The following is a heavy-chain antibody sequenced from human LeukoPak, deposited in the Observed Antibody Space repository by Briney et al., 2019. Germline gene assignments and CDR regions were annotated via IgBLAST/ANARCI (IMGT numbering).Heavy chain of an antibody. Sequence: SETLSLTCTVSGGSISSYYWSWIRQPPGKGLEWIGYIYYSGSTNYNPSLKSRVTISVDTSKNQFSLKLSSVTAADTAVYYCARADWNRHQFDYWGQGTLVTVSS. V-gene: IGHV4-59*01. D-gene: IGHD1-1*01. J-gene: IGHJ4*02. CDR1: GGSISSYY. CDR2: IYYSGST. CDR3: ARADWNRHQFDY.